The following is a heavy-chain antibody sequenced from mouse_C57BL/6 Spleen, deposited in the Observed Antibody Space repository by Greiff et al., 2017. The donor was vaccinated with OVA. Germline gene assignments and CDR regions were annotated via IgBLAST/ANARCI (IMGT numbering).Heavy chain of an antibody. CDR2: IDPSDSYT. CDR1: GYTFTSYW. Sequence: QVQLQQPGAELVRPGTSVKLSCKASGYTFTSYWMHWVKQRPGQGLEWIGVIDPSDSYTTYNQKFKGKATLTVDTSSSTAYMQHSSLTSEDSAVYYCARYYYGSSDWYFDVWGTGTTVTVSS. D-gene: IGHD1-1*01. V-gene: IGHV1-59*01. J-gene: IGHJ1*03. CDR3: ARYYYGSSDWYFDV.